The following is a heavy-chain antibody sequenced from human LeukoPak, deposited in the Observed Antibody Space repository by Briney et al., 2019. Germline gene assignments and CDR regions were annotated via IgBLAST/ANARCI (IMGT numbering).Heavy chain of an antibody. D-gene: IGHD3-10*01. V-gene: IGHV3-30*09. CDR2: ISYDGSNK. CDR1: GFTFSSYA. J-gene: IGHJ4*02. Sequence: PGGSLTLSCAASGFTFSSYAMHWVRQAPGKGLEGVAVISYDGSNKYYADSVKGRFAISRDNSKNTLYLQMNSLRAEDTAVYYCARDPRLLWFGELLDYWGQGTLVTVSS. CDR3: ARDPRLLWFGELLDY.